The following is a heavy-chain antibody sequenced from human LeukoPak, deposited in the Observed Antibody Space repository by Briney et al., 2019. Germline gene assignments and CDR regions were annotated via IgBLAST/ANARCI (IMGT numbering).Heavy chain of an antibody. CDR1: GYTFTGYY. J-gene: IGHJ6*02. CDR3: ARVETVTPYYGMDV. CDR2: INPNSGGT. Sequence: ASVKVSCKASGYTFTGYYMHWVRQAHGQGIEWMGWINPNSGGTNYAQKFQGRVTMTRDTSISTAYMELSRMRSDDTAVYYCARVETVTPYYGMDVWGQGTTVTVSS. D-gene: IGHD4-17*01. V-gene: IGHV1-2*02.